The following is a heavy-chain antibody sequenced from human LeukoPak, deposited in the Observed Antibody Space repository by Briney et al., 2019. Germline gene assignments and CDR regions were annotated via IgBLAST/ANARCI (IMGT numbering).Heavy chain of an antibody. CDR2: IYYSGST. V-gene: IGHV4-59*01. Sequence: PSETLSLTCTVSGGSISSYYLSWIRQPPGKGLEWIGYIYYSGSTNYNPSLKSRVTISVDTSKNQFSLKLSSVTAADTAVYYCARDLPEQDAFDIWGQGTMVTVSP. D-gene: IGHD1-14*01. J-gene: IGHJ3*02. CDR1: GGSISSYY. CDR3: ARDLPEQDAFDI.